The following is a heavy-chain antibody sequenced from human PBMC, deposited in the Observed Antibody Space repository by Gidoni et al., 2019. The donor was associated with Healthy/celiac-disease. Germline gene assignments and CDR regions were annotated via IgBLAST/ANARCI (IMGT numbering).Heavy chain of an antibody. J-gene: IGHJ6*02. V-gene: IGHV3-13*01. CDR3: ARAHSSIAARTYYYYYGMDV. CDR1: GLTFSSYD. D-gene: IGHD6-6*01. CDR2: IGTAGDT. Sequence: EVQLVESGGGLVQPRGSMSLSCAASGLTFSSYDMHWVRQATGKGLEWVAAIGTAGDTYYPGSVKGRFTISRENAKNSLYLQMNSLRAGDTAVYYCARAHSSIAARTYYYYYGMDVWGQGTTVTVSS.